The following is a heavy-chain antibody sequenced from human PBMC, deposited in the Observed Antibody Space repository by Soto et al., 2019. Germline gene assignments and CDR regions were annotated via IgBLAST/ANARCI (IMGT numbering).Heavy chain of an antibody. CDR2: IDPSDSYT. J-gene: IGHJ6*02. Sequence: PGESLKISCKGSGYSFTSYWISWVRQMPGKGLEWMGRIDPSDSYTNYSPSFQGHVTISADKSISTAYLQWSSLKASDTAMYYCARLGDCSSTSCYISGYYYYGMDVWGQGTTVTV. V-gene: IGHV5-10-1*01. D-gene: IGHD2-2*02. CDR3: ARLGDCSSTSCYISGYYYYGMDV. CDR1: GYSFTSYW.